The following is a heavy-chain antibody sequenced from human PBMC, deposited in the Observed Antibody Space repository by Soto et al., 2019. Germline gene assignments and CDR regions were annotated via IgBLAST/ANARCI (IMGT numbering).Heavy chain of an antibody. CDR1: GGTLSDHG. CDR3: ARGVYGSGNYYTGPSAFDI. CDR2: TIPVFNTA. Sequence: QVQLEQSGAEVKKPGSSVKVSCKASGGTLSDHGVAWLRQAPGQGLEWMGGTIPVFNTAKYAQKFQGRVTVTADKFTNIAYREMSSLRSEDTALYFCARGVYGSGNYYTGPSAFDIWGQGTMVIVSS. V-gene: IGHV1-69*06. D-gene: IGHD3-10*01. J-gene: IGHJ3*02.